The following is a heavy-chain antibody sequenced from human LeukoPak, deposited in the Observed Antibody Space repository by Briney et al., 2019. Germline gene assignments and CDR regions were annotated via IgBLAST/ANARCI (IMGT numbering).Heavy chain of an antibody. J-gene: IGHJ4*02. D-gene: IGHD5-24*01. CDR1: GFTFSSYW. Sequence: GGSLRLSCAASGFTFSSYWMSWVRQAPGKGLEWVANIKQDASEKYSVDSVKGRFTISRDNARNSVYLQMNSLRAEDTAVYYCARDRRDGYNVLDYWGQGTLVTVSS. CDR3: ARDRRDGYNVLDY. V-gene: IGHV3-7*01. CDR2: IKQDASEK.